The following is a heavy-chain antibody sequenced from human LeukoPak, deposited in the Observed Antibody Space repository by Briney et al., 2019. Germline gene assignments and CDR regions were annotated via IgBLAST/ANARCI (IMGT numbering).Heavy chain of an antibody. CDR2: ISSSSSTI. Sequence: PGGSLRLSCAASGFTFSSYSMNWVRQAPGKGLEWVSSISSSSSTIYYADSVKGRFTISRDNAKNSLYLQMNSLRAEDTAVYYCARDGLLWFGESYGLFDYWGQGTLVTVSS. J-gene: IGHJ4*02. CDR3: ARDGLLWFGESYGLFDY. V-gene: IGHV3-48*01. CDR1: GFTFSSYS. D-gene: IGHD3-10*01.